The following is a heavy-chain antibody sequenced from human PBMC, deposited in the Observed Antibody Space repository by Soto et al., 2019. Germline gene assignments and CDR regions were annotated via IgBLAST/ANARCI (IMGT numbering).Heavy chain of an antibody. CDR1: GFTFSSYS. V-gene: IGHV3-48*02. Sequence: GGSLRLSCAASGFTFSSYSMNWVRQAPGKGLEWVSYISSSSSTIYYADSVKGRFTISRDNAKNSLYLQMNSLRDEDTAVYYCARYVPDDCSNLYFDYWGQGTLVTVSS. J-gene: IGHJ4*02. CDR3: ARYVPDDCSNLYFDY. D-gene: IGHD4-4*01. CDR2: ISSSSSTI.